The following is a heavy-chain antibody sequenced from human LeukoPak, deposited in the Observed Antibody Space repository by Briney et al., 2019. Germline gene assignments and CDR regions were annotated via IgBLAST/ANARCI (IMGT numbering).Heavy chain of an antibody. Sequence: PGGSLRLSCAASGFTFSSYEMNWVRQVPGKGLGWVSYISSSGSTIYYADSVKGRFTISRDNAKNSLYLQMNSLRAEDTAVYYCAELGITMIGGVWGKGTTVTISS. CDR2: ISSSGSTI. V-gene: IGHV3-48*03. CDR1: GFTFSSYE. J-gene: IGHJ6*04. D-gene: IGHD3-10*02. CDR3: AELGITMIGGV.